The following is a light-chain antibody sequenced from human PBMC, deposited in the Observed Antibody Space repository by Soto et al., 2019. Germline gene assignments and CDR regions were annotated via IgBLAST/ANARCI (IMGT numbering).Light chain of an antibody. V-gene: IGKV1-39*01. Sequence: DIQMTQSPSSLSASVGDRVTITCRTSQGINDYLNWYQMKPGEAPKLLIYAASALQSGIPSMFSGSASGTEFTLTITSLQPEDFATYYCQQSYNFPRTFGQGTRWIS. CDR2: AAS. CDR3: QQSYNFPRT. J-gene: IGKJ1*01. CDR1: QGINDY.